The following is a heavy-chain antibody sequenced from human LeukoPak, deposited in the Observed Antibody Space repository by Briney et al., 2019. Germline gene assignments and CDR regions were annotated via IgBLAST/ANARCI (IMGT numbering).Heavy chain of an antibody. V-gene: IGHV3-7*05. J-gene: IGHJ3*02. Sequence: PGGSLRLSCAASGFTFSSYWMSWVRQAPGKGLEWVANIKQDGSEKCYVDSVKGRFTISRDNAKNSLYLQMNSLRAEDTAAYYCARNRREAFCSGYHVAFDIWGQGTMVTVSS. CDR2: IKQDGSEK. CDR1: GFTFSSYW. CDR3: ARNRREAFCSGYHVAFDI. D-gene: IGHD3-3*01.